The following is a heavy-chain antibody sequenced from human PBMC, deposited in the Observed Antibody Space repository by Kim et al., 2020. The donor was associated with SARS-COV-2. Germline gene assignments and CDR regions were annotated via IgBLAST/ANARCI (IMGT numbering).Heavy chain of an antibody. D-gene: IGHD3-16*02. CDR3: ARGGMITFGGVIADY. Sequence: DSVKGRFTISRDNAKNSLYLQMNSLRAEDTAVYYCARGGMITFGGVIADYWGQGTLVTVSS. J-gene: IGHJ4*02. V-gene: IGHV3-48*03.